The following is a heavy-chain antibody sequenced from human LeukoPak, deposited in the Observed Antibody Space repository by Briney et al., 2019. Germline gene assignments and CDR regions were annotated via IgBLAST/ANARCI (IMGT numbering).Heavy chain of an antibody. V-gene: IGHV1-69*05. D-gene: IGHD6-13*01. J-gene: IGHJ4*02. Sequence: SVKVPCKASGGTFSGYAISWVRQAPGQGLEWMGRIIPIFGTANYAQKFQGRVTITTDESTSTAYMELSSLRSEDTAVYYCARDPHPAAPFEPTYYFDYWGQGTLVTVSS. CDR3: ARDPHPAAPFEPTYYFDY. CDR2: IIPIFGTA. CDR1: GGTFSGYA.